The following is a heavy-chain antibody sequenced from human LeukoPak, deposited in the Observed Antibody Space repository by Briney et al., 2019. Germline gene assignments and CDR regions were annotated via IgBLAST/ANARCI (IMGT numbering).Heavy chain of an antibody. J-gene: IGHJ4*02. CDR1: GFIFSAYV. CDR3: ARDRFYDFWSGYQAIDS. CDR2: ISGNGGST. V-gene: IGHV3-23*01. D-gene: IGHD3-3*01. Sequence: GVSLRLSCAASGFIFSAYVMSWVRQVPGKGLEWVSTISGNGGSTYYADSVKGRFTISRDNSKNTLYLQMNSLRAEDTAVYYCARDRFYDFWSGYQAIDSWGQGTLVTVSS.